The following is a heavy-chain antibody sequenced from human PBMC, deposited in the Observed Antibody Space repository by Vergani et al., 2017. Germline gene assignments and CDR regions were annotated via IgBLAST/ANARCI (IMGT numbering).Heavy chain of an antibody. Sequence: QLQLQESGPGLVKPSETLSLTCTVSGGSISSGDYYWSWIRQPPGKGLEWIGYIYYSGSTYYNPSLKSRVTISVDTSKNQFSLKLSSVTAADTAVYYCARGGTYYYDSSGYHTYYFDYWGQGTLVTVSS. CDR1: GGSISSGDYY. V-gene: IGHV4-30-4*08. D-gene: IGHD3-22*01. CDR2: IYYSGST. CDR3: ARGGTYYYDSSGYHTYYFDY. J-gene: IGHJ4*02.